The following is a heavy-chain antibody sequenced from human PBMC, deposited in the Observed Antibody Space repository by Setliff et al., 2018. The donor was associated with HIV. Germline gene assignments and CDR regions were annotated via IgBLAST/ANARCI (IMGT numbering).Heavy chain of an antibody. CDR1: GHSISDGSC. Sequence: PSETLSLTCTVSGHSISDGSCWGWIRQTPGKGLEWIGTFSHSGTTDYKPSLESRVTISVHTSQNQFSLKLNSVPAADPAVYYCVGDDNRWFWSYFWCQGTLVAVSS. D-gene: IGHD2-15*01. CDR2: FSHSGTT. J-gene: IGHJ4*02. V-gene: IGHV4-38-2*02. CDR3: VGDDNRWFWSYF.